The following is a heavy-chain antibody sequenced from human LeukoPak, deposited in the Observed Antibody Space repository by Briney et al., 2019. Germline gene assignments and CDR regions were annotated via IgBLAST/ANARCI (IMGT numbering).Heavy chain of an antibody. Sequence: SETLSLSCSVSDGSINSYYWTWIRQPPGRGLMWIGYVHNGGSTNYNPSLKNRAAIIVDTSKNQFSLKLSSVTAADTAVYYCARNEAPLGYDGFDLWGQGPMVTVSS. V-gene: IGHV4-4*08. D-gene: IGHD7-27*01. CDR3: ARNEAPLGYDGFDL. J-gene: IGHJ3*01. CDR1: DGSINSYY. CDR2: VHNGGST.